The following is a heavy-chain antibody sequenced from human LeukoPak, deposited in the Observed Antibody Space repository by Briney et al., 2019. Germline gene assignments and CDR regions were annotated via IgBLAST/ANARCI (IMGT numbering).Heavy chain of an antibody. D-gene: IGHD2-15*01. CDR1: GFSFSSYV. Sequence: GGSLRLSCVASGFSFSSYVMSWVRQAPGKGLEWVSAISGSGGSTYYADSVKGRFTISRDNSKNTLYLQMNSLRAEDTAVYYCAKRRDCSGGSCYYRYYFDYWGQGTLVTVSS. J-gene: IGHJ4*02. CDR3: AKRRDCSGGSCYYRYYFDY. V-gene: IGHV3-23*01. CDR2: ISGSGGST.